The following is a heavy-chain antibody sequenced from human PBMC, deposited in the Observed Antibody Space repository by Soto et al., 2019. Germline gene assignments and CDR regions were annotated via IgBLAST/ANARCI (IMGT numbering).Heavy chain of an antibody. D-gene: IGHD3-22*01. V-gene: IGHV3-72*01. CDR1: GFTLSYHY. CDR3: VRATYFSDSSGYTRCLDY. CDR2: SGDKPQGYST. Sequence: GGSLRLSCAGSGFTLSYHYIDWVRQAPGKGLEWVGRSGDKPQGYSTAYAASVKGRFTTSRDESKNSAYLQMNSLKTEDTAVYYCVRATYFSDSSGYTRCLDYWGQGTLVTVSS. J-gene: IGHJ4*02.